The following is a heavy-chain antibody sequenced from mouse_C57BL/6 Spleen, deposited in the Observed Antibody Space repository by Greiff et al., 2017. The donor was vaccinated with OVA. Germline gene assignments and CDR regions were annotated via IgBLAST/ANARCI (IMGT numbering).Heavy chain of an antibody. CDR1: GYTFTSYW. CDR3: ARDCYGRSYWEFAY. V-gene: IGHV1-55*01. J-gene: IGHJ3*01. D-gene: IGHD1-1*01. Sequence: VQLQQPGAELVKPGASVKMSCKASGYTFTSYWITWVKQRPGQGLEWIGDIYPGSGSTNYNEKFKSKATLTVDTSSSTAYMQLSSLTSEDSAVYYCARDCYGRSYWEFAYWGQGTLVTVSA. CDR2: IYPGSGST.